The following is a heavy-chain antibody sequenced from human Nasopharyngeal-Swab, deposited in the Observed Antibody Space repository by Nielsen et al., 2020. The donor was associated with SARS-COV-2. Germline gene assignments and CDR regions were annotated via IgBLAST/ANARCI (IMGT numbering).Heavy chain of an antibody. CDR1: GYTFTSYG. CDR2: ISAYNGNT. D-gene: IGHD1-26*01. J-gene: IGHJ6*02. Sequence: ASVKVSCKASGYTFTSYGISWVRQAPGQGLEWMGWISAYNGNTNYAQKLQGRVTMTTDTTTSTAYMEPRSLRSDDTAVYYCARVGATLFYYYGMDVWGQGTTVTVSS. CDR3: ARVGATLFYYYGMDV. V-gene: IGHV1-18*01.